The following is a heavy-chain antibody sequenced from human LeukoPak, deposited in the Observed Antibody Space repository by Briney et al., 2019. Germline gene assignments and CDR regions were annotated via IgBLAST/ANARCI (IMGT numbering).Heavy chain of an antibody. CDR3: ARIYPIAAAGNYWYFDL. CDR2: IKQEGTEK. D-gene: IGHD6-13*01. J-gene: IGHJ2*01. Sequence: PGGSLRLSCIASGFTFSNYWMGWVRQAPGKGLEWVANIKQEGTEKYCVDSVKGRFTISRDDARNSLYLQMNNLRDEDTAVYYCARIYPIAAAGNYWYFDLWGRGTLVTVSS. CDR1: GFTFSNYW. V-gene: IGHV3-7*01.